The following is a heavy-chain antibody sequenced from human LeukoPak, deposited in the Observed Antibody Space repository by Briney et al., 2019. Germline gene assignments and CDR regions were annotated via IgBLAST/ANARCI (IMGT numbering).Heavy chain of an antibody. J-gene: IGHJ3*02. CDR2: IIPIFGTA. CDR1: GYTFISYG. CDR3: AREFHNIIYGSGSYYNAFDI. D-gene: IGHD3-10*01. V-gene: IGHV1-69*13. Sequence: SVKVSCKASGYTFISYGISWVRQAPGQGLEWMGGIIPIFGTANYAQKFQGRVTITADESTSTAYMELSSLRSEDTAVYYCAREFHNIIYGSGSYYNAFDIWGQGTMVTVSS.